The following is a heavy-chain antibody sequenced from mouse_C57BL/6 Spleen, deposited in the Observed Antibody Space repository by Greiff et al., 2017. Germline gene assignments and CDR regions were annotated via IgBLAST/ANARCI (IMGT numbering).Heavy chain of an antibody. V-gene: IGHV14-4*01. CDR3: TASPLITTVVATGDY. Sequence: VQLQQSGAELVRPGASVKLSCTASGFNIKDDYMHWVKQRPEQGLEWIGWIDPENGDTEYASKFPGKATITADTSSNTAYRKLSSLTSEDTAVYYCTASPLITTVVATGDYWGQGTSVTVSS. D-gene: IGHD1-1*01. J-gene: IGHJ4*01. CDR2: IDPENGDT. CDR1: GFNIKDDY.